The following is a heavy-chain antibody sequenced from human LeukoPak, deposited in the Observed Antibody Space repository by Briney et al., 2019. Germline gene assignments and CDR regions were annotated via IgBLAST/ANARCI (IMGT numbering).Heavy chain of an antibody. CDR1: GYSFTSYW. D-gene: IGHD5-18*01. Sequence: GESLKISCKGSGYSFTSYWIGWVRQMPGKGLEWMGIIYPGDSDTRYSPSFQGQVTISADKSISTAYLQWGSLKASDTAMYYCARSVDTAMVTGAFDIWGQGTMVTVSS. CDR2: IYPGDSDT. CDR3: ARSVDTAMVTGAFDI. V-gene: IGHV5-51*01. J-gene: IGHJ3*02.